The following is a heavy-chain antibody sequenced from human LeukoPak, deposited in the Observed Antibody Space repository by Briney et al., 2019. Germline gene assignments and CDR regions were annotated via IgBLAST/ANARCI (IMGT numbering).Heavy chain of an antibody. Sequence: GGSLRLSCAASGFTFSSYAMHWVRQAPGKGLEWVAVISYDGSNKYYADSVKGRFTISRDNSKNTLYLQMNSLRAEDTAVYYCASPPPHYGSGSWYFDLWGRGTLVTVSS. J-gene: IGHJ2*01. CDR2: ISYDGSNK. D-gene: IGHD3-10*01. CDR3: ASPPPHYGSGSWYFDL. CDR1: GFTFSSYA. V-gene: IGHV3-30-3*01.